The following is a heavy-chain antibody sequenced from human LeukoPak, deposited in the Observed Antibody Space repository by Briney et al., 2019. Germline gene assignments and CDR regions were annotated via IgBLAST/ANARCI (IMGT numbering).Heavy chain of an antibody. Sequence: PSETLSLTCTVSGGSISSYYWSWIRQPPGKGLEWIGYIYYSGSTNYNPSLKSRATMSVDTSKNQFSLRLSSVTAADTAVYYCARSYGDYVNFDYWGKGTLVTVSS. V-gene: IGHV4-59*01. CDR1: GGSISSYY. CDR3: ARSYGDYVNFDY. CDR2: IYYSGST. D-gene: IGHD4-17*01. J-gene: IGHJ4*02.